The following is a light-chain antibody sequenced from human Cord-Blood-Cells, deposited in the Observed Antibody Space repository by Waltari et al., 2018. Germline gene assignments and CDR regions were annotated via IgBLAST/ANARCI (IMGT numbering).Light chain of an antibody. CDR3: QQYNSYLVYT. CDR1: QSISSW. Sequence: DIQMTQSPSTLSASVGDRVTITCRASQSISSWLAWYQQKPGKAPKLLIYDASRLESGVQSRFSGSGSGREFTLTISSLQPDDFANYCCQQYNSYLVYTFGQGTKREIK. CDR2: DAS. J-gene: IGKJ2*01. V-gene: IGKV1-5*01.